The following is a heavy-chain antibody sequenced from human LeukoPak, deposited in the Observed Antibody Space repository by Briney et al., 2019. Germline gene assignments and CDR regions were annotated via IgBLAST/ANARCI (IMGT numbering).Heavy chain of an antibody. CDR2: IDPEDGET. Sequence: GASVKVSCKVSGHTLTDLSTHWVRQAPGGGLEWMGTIDPEDGETIYAQKFQGRVTMTEDTATDTAYMELRSLRSEDTVVYYCATGGIYSLLDYWGQGTLVTVSS. J-gene: IGHJ4*02. V-gene: IGHV1-24*01. D-gene: IGHD1-26*01. CDR1: GHTLTDLS. CDR3: ATGGIYSLLDY.